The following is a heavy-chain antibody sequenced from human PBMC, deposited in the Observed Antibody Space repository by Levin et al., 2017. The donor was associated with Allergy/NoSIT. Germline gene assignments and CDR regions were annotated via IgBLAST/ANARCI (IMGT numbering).Heavy chain of an antibody. CDR2: IKQDGSEK. Sequence: GGSLRLSCAASGFTFSNYWMSWGRQAPGKGLEWVAKIKQDGSEKYYVDSVKGRFTISRDNAKNSLYLQMNSLRAEDTAVYYCARVSVCSGGSCHFPLYYMDVWGKGTTVTVSS. V-gene: IGHV3-7*01. J-gene: IGHJ6*03. CDR3: ARVSVCSGGSCHFPLYYMDV. D-gene: IGHD2-15*01. CDR1: GFTFSNYW.